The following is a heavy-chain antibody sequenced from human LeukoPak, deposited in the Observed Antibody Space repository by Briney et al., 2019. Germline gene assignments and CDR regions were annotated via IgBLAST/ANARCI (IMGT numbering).Heavy chain of an antibody. V-gene: IGHV3-23*01. CDR1: GFTFSSYG. J-gene: IGHJ5*02. CDR3: AKQGRGTALDL. Sequence: PGGSVRLSCAASGFTFSSYGMSWVREAPGKGLEWVSYISGSSGGTYHADSVKGRFTISRDNYKDTLYLQMNSMRADDTAVYCCAKQGRGTALDLWGEGSMATVSS. CDR2: ISGSSGGT. D-gene: IGHD3-10*01.